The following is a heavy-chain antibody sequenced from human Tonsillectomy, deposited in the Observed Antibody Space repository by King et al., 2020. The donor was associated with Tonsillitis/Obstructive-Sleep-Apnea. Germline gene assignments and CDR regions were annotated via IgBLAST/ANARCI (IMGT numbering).Heavy chain of an antibody. V-gene: IGHV3-9*01. CDR1: GFTLDDYA. J-gene: IGHJ3*02. Sequence: VQLVQSGGGLVQPGRSLRLSCAASGFTLDDYAMHWVRQAPGKGLEWVSGISWNSGSIGYADSVKVRFTISRDNAKNSLYLQMNSLRAEDTALYYYAKDSGPHRSEWYLVAFDICGQGTMVTVSS. CDR2: ISWNSGSI. D-gene: IGHD2-8*01. CDR3: AKDSGPHRSEWYLVAFDI.